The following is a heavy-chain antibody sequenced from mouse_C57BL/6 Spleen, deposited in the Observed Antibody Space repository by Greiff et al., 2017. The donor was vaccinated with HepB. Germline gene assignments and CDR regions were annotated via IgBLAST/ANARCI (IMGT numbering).Heavy chain of an antibody. D-gene: IGHD1-1*01. CDR1: GYSFTGYY. Sequence: EVQLQESGPELVKPGASVKISCKASGYSFTGYYMHWVKQSHGNILDWIGYIYPYNGVSSYNQKFKGKATLTVDKSSSTAYMELRSLTSEDSAVYYCARRIYYGSSRYFDVWCTGTTVTVSS. CDR2: IYPYNGVS. V-gene: IGHV1-31*01. CDR3: ARRIYYGSSRYFDV. J-gene: IGHJ1*03.